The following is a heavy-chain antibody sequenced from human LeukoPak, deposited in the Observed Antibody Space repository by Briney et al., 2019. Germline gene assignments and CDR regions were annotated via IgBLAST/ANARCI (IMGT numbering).Heavy chain of an antibody. CDR3: ARMGDYYDSSGYFL. J-gene: IGHJ4*02. CDR2: IIPIFGTA. CDR1: GGTFSSYA. D-gene: IGHD3-22*01. Sequence: SVKVSCKASGGTFSSYAISWVRQAPGQGLEWMGGIIPIFGTANYAQKFQGRVTITTDESTSTAYMELSSLRSEDTAVYYCARMGDYYDSSGYFLWGQGTLVTVSS. V-gene: IGHV1-69*05.